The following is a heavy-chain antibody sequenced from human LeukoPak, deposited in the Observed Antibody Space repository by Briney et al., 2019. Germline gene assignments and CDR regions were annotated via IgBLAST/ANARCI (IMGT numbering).Heavy chain of an antibody. J-gene: IGHJ3*02. CDR2: ISYTGTYI. V-gene: IGHV3-21*01. Sequence: GGSLRLSCAASAFSLNAYNMNWVRQAPGKGLEWVSSISYTGTYIYYADSVKGRFTISRDNSKNTLYLQMNSLRAEDTAVYYCAKDPAVGAIRDAFDIWGQGTMVTVSS. CDR1: AFSLNAYN. D-gene: IGHD1-26*01. CDR3: AKDPAVGAIRDAFDI.